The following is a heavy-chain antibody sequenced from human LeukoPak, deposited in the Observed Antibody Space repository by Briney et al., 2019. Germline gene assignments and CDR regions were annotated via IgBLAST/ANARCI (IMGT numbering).Heavy chain of an antibody. CDR2: IIPIFGTA. CDR1: GGTFSSYA. D-gene: IGHD6-13*01. J-gene: IGHJ4*02. Sequence: SVKVSCKASGGTFSSYAISWVRQAPGQGLEWMGGIIPIFGTANYAQKFQGRVTITANESTSTAYMELSSLRSEDTAVYYCARTPRYSSSWYLDYWGQGTLVTVSS. V-gene: IGHV1-69*13. CDR3: ARTPRYSSSWYLDY.